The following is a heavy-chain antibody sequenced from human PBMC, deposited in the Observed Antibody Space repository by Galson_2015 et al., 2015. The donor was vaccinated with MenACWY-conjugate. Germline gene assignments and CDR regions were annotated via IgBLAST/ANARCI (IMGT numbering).Heavy chain of an antibody. CDR2: ISYDGTRK. D-gene: IGHD3-16*01. CDR3: TTDMLGAYHLPPGVKYYFHGLGF. Sequence: SLRLSCAASGFTFSAYAMHWVRQAPGKGLEWVAVISYDGTRKFYADSVKGRFTISRDNSKNTLYLQMNSLKTDDTAVYYCTTDMLGAYHLPPGVKYYFHGLGFWGQGTTVTVSS. CDR1: GFTFSAYA. V-gene: IGHV3-30-3*01. J-gene: IGHJ6*02.